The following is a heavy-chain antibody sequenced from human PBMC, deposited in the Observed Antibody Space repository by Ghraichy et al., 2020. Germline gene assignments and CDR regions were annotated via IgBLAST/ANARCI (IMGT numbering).Heavy chain of an antibody. V-gene: IGHV3-49*04. J-gene: IGHJ4*02. CDR1: GFAFGDYA. D-gene: IGHD3-10*01. Sequence: RALNISCTASGFAFGDYAMNWVRQAPGKGLEWVGIIRGNAYGGTTEYAASVKGRFTISRDDSKSIAYLQMNSLKSEDTGVYYCSRGVPVIIGYYFDSWGQGTLVTVSS. CDR3: SRGVPVIIGYYFDS. CDR2: IRGNAYGGTT.